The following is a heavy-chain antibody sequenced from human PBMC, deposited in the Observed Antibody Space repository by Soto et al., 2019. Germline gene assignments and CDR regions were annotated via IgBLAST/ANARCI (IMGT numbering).Heavy chain of an antibody. CDR3: AKTAGYDYVWGSSGLDP. Sequence: PGGSLRLSCAGSRFTFSSYGMHWVRQAPGKGLEWVAVISYDGSDKYYGDSVKGRITISRDDSKNTLYLQMNSLRVEDTSIYYCAKTAGYDYVWGSSGLDPWGQGTLVTVSS. CDR2: ISYDGSDK. CDR1: RFTFSSYG. V-gene: IGHV3-30*18. D-gene: IGHD3-16*01. J-gene: IGHJ5*02.